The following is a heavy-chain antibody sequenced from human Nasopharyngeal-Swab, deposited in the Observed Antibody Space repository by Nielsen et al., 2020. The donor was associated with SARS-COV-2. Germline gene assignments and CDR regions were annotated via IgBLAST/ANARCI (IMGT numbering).Heavy chain of an antibody. CDR3: TTGRYSSGWRGKTYYFDY. D-gene: IGHD6-19*01. CDR2: IKSKTDGGTT. J-gene: IGHJ4*02. V-gene: IGHV3-15*01. Sequence: VRQAAGQGLEWVGRIKSKTDGGTTDYAAPVKGRFTISRDDSKNTLYLQMNSLKTEDTAVYYCTTGRYSSGWRGKTYYFDYWGQGTLVTVSS.